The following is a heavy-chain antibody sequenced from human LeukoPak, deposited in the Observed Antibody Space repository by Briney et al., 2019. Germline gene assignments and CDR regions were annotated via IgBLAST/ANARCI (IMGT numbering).Heavy chain of an antibody. D-gene: IGHD1-7*01. CDR3: ARGRHKQTGTKDY. J-gene: IGHJ4*02. V-gene: IGHV3-21*01. CDR1: GFTFSSYS. CDR2: ISSSSSYI. Sequence: GGSLRLSCAASGFTFSSYSMNWVRQAPGKGLEWVSSISSSSSYIYYADSVKGRFTISRDNAKNSLYLQMNSLGAEDTAVYYCARGRHKQTGTKDYWGQGTLVTVSS.